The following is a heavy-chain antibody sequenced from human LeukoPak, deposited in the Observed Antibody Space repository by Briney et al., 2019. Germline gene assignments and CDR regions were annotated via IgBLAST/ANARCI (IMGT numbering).Heavy chain of an antibody. D-gene: IGHD3-10*01. Sequence: PSETLSLTCTVSGGSIGSGDYYWRWIRQPPGKGLEWIGYIYYSGSTYYNPSLKSRVTISVDMSKNQFSLKLRSVTAADTAVYYCARERSESITMVRGVLFDYWGQGTLVTVSS. V-gene: IGHV4-30-4*08. CDR2: IYYSGST. J-gene: IGHJ4*02. CDR1: GGSIGSGDYY. CDR3: ARERSESITMVRGVLFDY.